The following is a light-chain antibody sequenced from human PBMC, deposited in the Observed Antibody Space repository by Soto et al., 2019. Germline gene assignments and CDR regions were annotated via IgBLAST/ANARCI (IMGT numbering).Light chain of an antibody. V-gene: IGKV1-5*03. CDR2: KAS. CDR3: QPYNSYSEA. Sequence: DIQMTQSPSTLSASVGDRLTITCRASQSISSWLAWYQQKPGKAPKLLIYKASTLKSGVPSRFSGSGSGAEFTLTISSLQPDDFATYYCQPYNSYSEAFGQGTKVEIK. CDR1: QSISSW. J-gene: IGKJ1*01.